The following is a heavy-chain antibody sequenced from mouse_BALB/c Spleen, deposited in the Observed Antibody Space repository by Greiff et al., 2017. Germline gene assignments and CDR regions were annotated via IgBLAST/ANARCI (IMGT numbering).Heavy chain of an antibody. CDR1: GYSITSDYA. J-gene: IGHJ4*01. Sequence: EVKVEESGPGLVKPSQSLSLTCTVTGYSITSDYAWNWIRQFPGNKLEWMGYISYSGSTSYNPSLKSRISITRDTSKNQFFLQLNSVTTEDTATYYCAREPLWSYAMDYWGQGTSVTVSS. V-gene: IGHV3-2*02. CDR2: ISYSGST. D-gene: IGHD1-1*02. CDR3: AREPLWSYAMDY.